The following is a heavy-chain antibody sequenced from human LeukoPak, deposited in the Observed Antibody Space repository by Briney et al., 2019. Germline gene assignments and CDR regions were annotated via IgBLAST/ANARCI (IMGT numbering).Heavy chain of an antibody. CDR1: GYTLTDYF. J-gene: IGHJ4*02. V-gene: IGHV1-2*02. Sequence: GASVKVSCKASGYTLTDYFMHWVRQAPGQGLEWMGWITPNSGGTHYAQKLRGRDTMTRNTSISTAYMELSRLRSDDTAGYYGARDPGYSSPRGDYSGQGTLVTVSS. CDR2: ITPNSGGT. CDR3: ARDPGYSSPRGDY. D-gene: IGHD5-18*01.